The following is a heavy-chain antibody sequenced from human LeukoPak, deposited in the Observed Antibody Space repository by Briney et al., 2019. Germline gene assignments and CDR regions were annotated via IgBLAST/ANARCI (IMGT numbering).Heavy chain of an antibody. D-gene: IGHD1-14*01. V-gene: IGHV3-23*01. CDR3: ALKTGFDY. CDR1: GFTFSTYA. CDR2: ISDSGGST. J-gene: IGHJ4*02. Sequence: GGSLRLSCAASGFTFSTYAMSWVRQAPGKGLEWVSTISDSGGSTYNADSVKGRFTISRDNSKNTLYLQMNSLRAEDTAVYYCALKTGFDYWGQGTLVAVSS.